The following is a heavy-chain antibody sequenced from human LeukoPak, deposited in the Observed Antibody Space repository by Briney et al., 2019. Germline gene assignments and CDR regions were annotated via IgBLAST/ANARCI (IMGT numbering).Heavy chain of an antibody. J-gene: IGHJ4*02. Sequence: GESLKISCQASGYTFNTYWIGWVRQVPGKGLEWMGIIDPRDSDTRYSPSFQGQVVISADKSINTAYLQWSSLKASDSAMYYCARSRWFGELSGNYFDYWGPGTLVTVSS. D-gene: IGHD3-10*01. CDR2: IDPRDSDT. CDR1: GYTFNTYW. CDR3: ARSRWFGELSGNYFDY. V-gene: IGHV5-51*01.